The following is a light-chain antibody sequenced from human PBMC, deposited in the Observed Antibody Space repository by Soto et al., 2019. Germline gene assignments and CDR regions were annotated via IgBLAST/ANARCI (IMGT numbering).Light chain of an antibody. J-gene: IGLJ2*01. Sequence: SYELTQPPSVSVAPGQTARITRGGNNIGSKSVNWYQQKPGQAPVLVVYDDSDRPSGIPERFSGSNSGNTATLTISRVEAGDEADYYCQVWDSSSDLVVFGGGTKLTVL. V-gene: IGLV3-21*02. CDR3: QVWDSSSDLVV. CDR2: DDS. CDR1: NIGSKS.